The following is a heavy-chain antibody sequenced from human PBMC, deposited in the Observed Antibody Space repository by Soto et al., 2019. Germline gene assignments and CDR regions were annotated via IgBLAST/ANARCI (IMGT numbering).Heavy chain of an antibody. CDR1: GFSLSTSGVG. D-gene: IGHD3-22*01. J-gene: IGHJ4*02. CDR3: AHSLAYYYDSSGLYFDY. V-gene: IGHV2-5*01. CDR2: IYWNDDK. Sequence: SGPTLVKPTQTLTLTCTFSGFSLSTSGVGVGWIRQPPGKALEWLALIYWNDDKRYSPSLKSRLTITKDTSKNPVVLTMTNMDPVDTATYYCAHSLAYYYDSSGLYFDYWGQGTLVTVSS.